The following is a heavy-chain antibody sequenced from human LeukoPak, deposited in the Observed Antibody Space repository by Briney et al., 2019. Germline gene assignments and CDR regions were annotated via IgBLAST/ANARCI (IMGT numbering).Heavy chain of an antibody. Sequence: GGSLRLSCAASGFTFSTYAMNWVRQAPGKGLEWVSGISGNAGSTYYADSVKGRFTISRDNSKNTLYLQVSSLRADDTAVYYCSKKGQSEDYGKPGWGQGTLVTVSS. D-gene: IGHD4-17*01. CDR1: GFTFSTYA. V-gene: IGHV3-23*01. CDR2: ISGNAGST. CDR3: SKKGQSEDYGKPG. J-gene: IGHJ4*02.